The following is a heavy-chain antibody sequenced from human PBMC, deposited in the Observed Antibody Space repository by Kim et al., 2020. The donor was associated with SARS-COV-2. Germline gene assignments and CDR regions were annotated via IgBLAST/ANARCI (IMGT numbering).Heavy chain of an antibody. Sequence: SETLSLTCTVSGGSISSSSYYWGWIRQPPGKGLEWIGSIYYSGSTYYNPSLKSRVTISVDTSKNQFSLKLSSVTAADTAVYYCARQGSWTGFEYSSSWYAVYWGQGTLVTVSS. CDR1: GGSISSSSYY. V-gene: IGHV4-39*01. CDR3: ARQGSWTGFEYSSSWYAVY. D-gene: IGHD6-13*01. J-gene: IGHJ4*02. CDR2: IYYSGST.